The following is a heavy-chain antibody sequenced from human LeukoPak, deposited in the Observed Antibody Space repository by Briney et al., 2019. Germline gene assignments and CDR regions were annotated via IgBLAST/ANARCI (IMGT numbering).Heavy chain of an antibody. D-gene: IGHD4-23*01. Sequence: GGSLRLSCAASGFTFSDHYMDWVRQAPGKGLEWIGRIKNIANSYTTEYAASVKGRFTISRDDSKNSLYLQMNSLKTEDTAVYYCARVLRWAAHFDYWGQGTLVTVSS. CDR1: GFTFSDHY. J-gene: IGHJ4*02. CDR3: ARVLRWAAHFDY. CDR2: IKNIANSYTT. V-gene: IGHV3-72*01.